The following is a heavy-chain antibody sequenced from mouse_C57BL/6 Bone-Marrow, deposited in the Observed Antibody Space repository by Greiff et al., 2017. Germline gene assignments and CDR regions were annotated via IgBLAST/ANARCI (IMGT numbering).Heavy chain of an antibody. CDR1: GYTFTDYN. Sequence: EVQLQQSGPELVKPGASVKMSCKASGYTFTDYNMHWVKQSHGKSLEWIGYINPNNGGTSYNQKFKGKATLTVNKSSSTAYMELRSLTSEDSAVYYCAREEPTWDYFDYWGQGTTLTVSS. J-gene: IGHJ2*01. D-gene: IGHD5-1*01. CDR2: INPNNGGT. CDR3: AREEPTWDYFDY. V-gene: IGHV1-22*01.